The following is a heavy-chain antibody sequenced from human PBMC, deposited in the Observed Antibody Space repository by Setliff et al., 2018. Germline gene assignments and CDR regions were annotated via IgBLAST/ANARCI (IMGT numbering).Heavy chain of an antibody. CDR1: GFTFSSYN. V-gene: IGHV3-48*01. Sequence: PGGSLRLSCAASGFTFSSYNMDWVRQAPGKGLEWVSYINSRSSTIFYADSVKGRFTISRDNAKNSLYLQMNGLRAEDTAVYYCVRDPRDTYYNFGYWGQGTLVTVSS. CDR2: INSRSSTI. D-gene: IGHD3-3*01. CDR3: VRDPRDTYYNFGY. J-gene: IGHJ4*02.